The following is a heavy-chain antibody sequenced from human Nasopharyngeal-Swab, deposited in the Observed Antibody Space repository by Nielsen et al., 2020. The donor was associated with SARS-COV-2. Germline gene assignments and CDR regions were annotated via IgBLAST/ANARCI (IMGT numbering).Heavy chain of an antibody. J-gene: IGHJ3*02. CDR2: ISGSGGST. D-gene: IGHD3-22*01. V-gene: IGHV3-23*01. Sequence: WIRQPPGKGLEWVSAISGSGGSTYYADSVKGRFTISRDNSKNTLYLQMNSLRAEDTAVYYCAKGSGYYYDSSGRPGAFDIWGQGTIVTVSS. CDR3: AKGSGYYYDSSGRPGAFDI.